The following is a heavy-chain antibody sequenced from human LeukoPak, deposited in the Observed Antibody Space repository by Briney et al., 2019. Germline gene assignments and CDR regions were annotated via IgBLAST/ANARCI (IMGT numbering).Heavy chain of an antibody. CDR1: GYTFTSYA. Sequence: GASVKVSCKASGYTFTSYAMHWVRQAPGQRLEWMGWINAGNGNTKYSQKFQDRVTITRDTSASTAYMELSSLRSEDAAVYYCARDYGRLVVVPAARHHDAFDIWGQGTMVTVSS. J-gene: IGHJ3*02. CDR2: INAGNGNT. D-gene: IGHD2-2*01. CDR3: ARDYGRLVVVPAARHHDAFDI. V-gene: IGHV1-3*01.